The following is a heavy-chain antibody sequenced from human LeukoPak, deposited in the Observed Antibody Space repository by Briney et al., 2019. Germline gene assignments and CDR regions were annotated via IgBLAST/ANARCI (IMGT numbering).Heavy chain of an antibody. CDR2: IYYSGST. V-gene: IGHV4-39*01. CDR3: ASSPYYYDSSGPGSLFDY. CDR1: GGSISSSSYY. D-gene: IGHD3-22*01. J-gene: IGHJ4*02. Sequence: SETLSLTCTVSGGSISSSSYYWGWIRQPPGKGLEWIGSIYYSGSTYYNPSLKSRVTISVDTSKNQFSLKLSSVTAADTAVYYCASSPYYYDSSGPGSLFDYWGQGILVTVSS.